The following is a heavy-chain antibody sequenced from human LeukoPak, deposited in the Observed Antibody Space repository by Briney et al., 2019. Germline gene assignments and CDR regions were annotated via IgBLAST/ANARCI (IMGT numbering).Heavy chain of an antibody. CDR2: ISDGGGST. Sequence: GGSLRLSCAASGFTFSSYAMSWVRQAPGKGLEWVSAISDGGGSTYYADSVKGRFTISRDNSKNTLYLQMNSLRAEDTAVYYCAREGELLDAFDIWGQGTMVTVSS. D-gene: IGHD1-26*01. V-gene: IGHV3-23*01. CDR1: GFTFSSYA. J-gene: IGHJ3*02. CDR3: AREGELLDAFDI.